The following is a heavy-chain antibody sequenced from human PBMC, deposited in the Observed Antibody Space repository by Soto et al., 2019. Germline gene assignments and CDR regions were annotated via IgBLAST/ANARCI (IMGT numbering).Heavy chain of an antibody. CDR1: GGSFSGYS. V-gene: IGHV4-34*01. CDR2: INHSENT. Sequence: SETLSLTCAVYGGSFSGYSWSWIRQPPGKGLEWIGEINHSENTNYNPSLKSRVIISVDTSKNQFSLKLSSVTAADTAVYYCARDGVGLHYWGQGTLVTVSS. CDR3: ARDGVGLHY. J-gene: IGHJ4*02.